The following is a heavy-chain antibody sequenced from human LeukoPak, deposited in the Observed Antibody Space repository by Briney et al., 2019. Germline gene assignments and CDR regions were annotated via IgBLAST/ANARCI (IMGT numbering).Heavy chain of an antibody. CDR1: GGTFSSYA. CDR3: ARSRLGDLRGYSPFRY. CDR2: IIPIFGTA. V-gene: IGHV1-69*05. D-gene: IGHD3-16*01. J-gene: IGHJ4*02. Sequence: ASVKVSCKASGGTFSSYAISWVRQAPGQGLEWMGGIIPIFGTANYAQKFQGRVTITTDESTSAAYMELSSLRSEDTAVYYCARSRLGDLRGYSPFRYWGQGTLVTVSS.